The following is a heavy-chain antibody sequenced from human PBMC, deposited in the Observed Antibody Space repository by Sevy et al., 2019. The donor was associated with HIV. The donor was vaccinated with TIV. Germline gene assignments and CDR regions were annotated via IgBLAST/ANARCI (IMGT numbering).Heavy chain of an antibody. CDR1: GFTFSSYS. CDR2: ISSSSSYI. V-gene: IGHV3-21*01. Sequence: GGSLRLSCAASGFTFSSYSMNWVRQAPGKGLEWVSSISSSSSYIYYADSVKGRFTISRDNAKNSLYLQMNSLRAEDTAVYYCARESFTGTTYTDYWGQGTLVTVSS. CDR3: ARESFTGTTYTDY. D-gene: IGHD1-1*01. J-gene: IGHJ4*02.